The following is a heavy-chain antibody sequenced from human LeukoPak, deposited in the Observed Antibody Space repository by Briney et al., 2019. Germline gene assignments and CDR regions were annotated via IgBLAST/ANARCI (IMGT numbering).Heavy chain of an antibody. CDR2: ISGSGGST. CDR1: GFTFSSYA. D-gene: IGHD3-10*01. V-gene: IGHV3-23*01. Sequence: HPGGSLRLSCAASGFTFSSYAMSWVRQAPGKGLEWVSAISGSGGSTYYADSVKGRFTISRDNSKNTLYLQMNSLRAEDTAVYYCAGGGLLWFGRGFRWFDPWGQGTLVTVSS. J-gene: IGHJ5*02. CDR3: AGGGLLWFGRGFRWFDP.